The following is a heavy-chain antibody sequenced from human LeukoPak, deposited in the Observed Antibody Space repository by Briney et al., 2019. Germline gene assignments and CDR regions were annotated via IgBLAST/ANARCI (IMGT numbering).Heavy chain of an antibody. CDR2: ISSSGSTI. V-gene: IGHV3-11*01. D-gene: IGHD2-15*01. J-gene: IGHJ4*02. Sequence: GGSLRLSCSASGFTFSDYYMSWIRQAPGKGLEWVSYISSSGSTIYYADSVKGRFTISRDNAKNSLYLQMNSLRAEDTAVYYCAGYCSGGSCCSVLRWGQGTLVTVSS. CDR1: GFTFSDYY. CDR3: AGYCSGGSCCSVLR.